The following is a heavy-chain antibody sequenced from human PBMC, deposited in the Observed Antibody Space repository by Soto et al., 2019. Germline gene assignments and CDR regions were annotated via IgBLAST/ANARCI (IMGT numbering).Heavy chain of an antibody. V-gene: IGHV4-4*02. CDR1: GGSVNSPNW. J-gene: IGHJ4*02. D-gene: IGHD6-19*01. Sequence: QVQLQQSGPGLVKPSGTLSLTCAVSGGSVNSPNWWNWVRQPPGKGLEWIGEMHHSGSSNYNASLKSRLTLSVAKSKNELSLNLNSVTAADTAVYYCGRAKTSGDPIDSWGQGTLVTVSS. CDR2: MHHSGSS. CDR3: GRAKTSGDPIDS.